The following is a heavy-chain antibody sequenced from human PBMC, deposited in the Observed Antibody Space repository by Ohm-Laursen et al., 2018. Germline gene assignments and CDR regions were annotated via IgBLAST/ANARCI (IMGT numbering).Heavy chain of an antibody. CDR1: GFTFSSYA. V-gene: IGHV3-23*01. J-gene: IGHJ4*02. CDR3: ATSYYSDY. CDR2: ISNSGDST. Sequence: GSLRLSCTASGFTFSSYAMSWVRQAPGKGLEWVSGISNSGDSTYYADSVKGRFTISRDNSKNTLYLQMNSLRAGDTAVYYCATSYYSDYWGQGTLVTVSS.